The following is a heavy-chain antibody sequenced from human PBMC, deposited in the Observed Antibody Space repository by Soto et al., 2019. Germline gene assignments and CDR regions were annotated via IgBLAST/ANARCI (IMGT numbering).Heavy chain of an antibody. V-gene: IGHV4-39*01. CDR1: GDSIGSSSYY. CDR3: ARSTVTSDIDY. CDR2: IYYTGST. J-gene: IGHJ4*02. D-gene: IGHD4-17*01. Sequence: SETLSLTCSVSGDSIGSSSYYWGWIRQPPGKGLEWIGSIYYTGSTYYNPSLKSRVTFSVDKSKNQFSLKLSSVTAADTAVYYCARSTVTSDIDYWGQGTLVTVS.